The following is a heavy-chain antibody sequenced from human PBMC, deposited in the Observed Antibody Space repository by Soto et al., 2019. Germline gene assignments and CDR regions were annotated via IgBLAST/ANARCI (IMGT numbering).Heavy chain of an antibody. CDR1: GGSISSYY. D-gene: IGHD2-15*01. V-gene: IGHV4-59*01. J-gene: IGHJ5*02. CDR3: ARDHRGYCSGGSCYLGFAP. Sequence: SETLSLTCSVSGGSISSYYWSWIRQPPGKGLEWIGSIYYSGSTYNPSLKSRVTISVDTSKNQFSLKLSSVTAADTAVYYCARDHRGYCSGGSCYLGFAPGGQGTQVPVSS. CDR2: IYYSGST.